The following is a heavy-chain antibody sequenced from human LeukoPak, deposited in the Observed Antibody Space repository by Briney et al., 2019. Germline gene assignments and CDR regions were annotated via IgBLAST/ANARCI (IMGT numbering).Heavy chain of an antibody. CDR3: AKDLSWWVTADY. CDR1: GFPFSGNA. V-gene: IGHV3-23*01. Sequence: GGSLRLSCAASGFPFSGNAMSWVRQAPGRGLEWVSGVGGDEKAHYTDFVRGRFTISRDNSKKTVYLPMNSLTVEDTAVYYCAKDLSWWVTADYWGQGVLVTVSS. D-gene: IGHD2-21*02. J-gene: IGHJ4*02. CDR2: VGGDEKA.